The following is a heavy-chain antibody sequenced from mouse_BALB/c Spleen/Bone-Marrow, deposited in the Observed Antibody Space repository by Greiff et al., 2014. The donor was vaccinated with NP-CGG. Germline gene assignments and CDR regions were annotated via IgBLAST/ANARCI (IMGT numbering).Heavy chain of an antibody. CDR2: INPSTGYT. CDR1: GYTFTSYW. V-gene: IGHV1-7*01. Sequence: VHLQQSGAELAKPGASVKMSCKASGYTFTSYWMHWVKQRPGQGLEWIGYINPSTGYTEYNQNFKDKATLTADKSSSTAYMQLSSLTSEDSAVYYCARRAYGSYGFPYWGQGTLVTVSA. J-gene: IGHJ3*01. CDR3: ARRAYGSYGFPY. D-gene: IGHD1-1*01.